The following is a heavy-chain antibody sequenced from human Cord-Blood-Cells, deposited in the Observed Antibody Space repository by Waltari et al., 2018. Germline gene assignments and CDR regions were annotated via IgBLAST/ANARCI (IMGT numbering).Heavy chain of an antibody. CDR2: MNPNSGNT. J-gene: IGHJ3*02. Sequence: QVQLVQSGAEVKKPGASVKVSCKASGYTFPSYEINWVRQATGQGLEWMGWMNPNSGNTGYAQKFQGRVTITRNTSISTAYMELSSLRSEDTAVYYCARFDCSGGSCYSAFDIWGQGTMVTVSS. V-gene: IGHV1-8*03. CDR3: ARFDCSGGSCYSAFDI. D-gene: IGHD2-15*01. CDR1: GYTFPSYE.